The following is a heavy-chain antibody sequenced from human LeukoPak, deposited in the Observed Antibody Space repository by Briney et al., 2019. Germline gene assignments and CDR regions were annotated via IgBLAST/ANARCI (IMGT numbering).Heavy chain of an antibody. CDR1: GYTFTGYY. J-gene: IGHJ4*02. D-gene: IGHD3-10*01. CDR2: INPNSGGT. V-gene: IGHV1-2*06. Sequence: ASVKVSCKASGYTFTGYYMHWVRQAPGQGLEWMRRINPNSGGTNYAQKFQGRVTMTKDTSISTAYMELSRLRSDDTAVYYCARTPYGSGSYPCDYWGQGTLVTVSS. CDR3: ARTPYGSGSYPCDY.